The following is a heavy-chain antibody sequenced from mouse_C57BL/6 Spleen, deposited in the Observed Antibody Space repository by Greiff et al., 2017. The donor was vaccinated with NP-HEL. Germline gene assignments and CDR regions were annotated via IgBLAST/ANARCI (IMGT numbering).Heavy chain of an antibody. V-gene: IGHV1-59*01. J-gene: IGHJ2*01. D-gene: IGHD1-1*01. CDR3: ARKPDYGSTHFDY. CDR2: IDPSDSYT. Sequence: VQLQQPGAELVRPGTSVKLSCKASGYTFTSYWMHWVKQRPGQGLDWIGVIDPSDSYTNYHQKFKGKATLTVDTSSSPAYMQLSSLTSEDSAVYYGARKPDYGSTHFDYWGQGTTLTVSS. CDR1: GYTFTSYW.